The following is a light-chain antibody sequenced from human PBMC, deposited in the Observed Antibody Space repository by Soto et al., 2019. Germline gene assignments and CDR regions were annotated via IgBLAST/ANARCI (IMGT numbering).Light chain of an antibody. V-gene: IGLV2-8*01. J-gene: IGLJ1*01. CDR3: SSYAGSNNYV. CDR2: EVN. CDR1: NSDVGSYNY. Sequence: QSALSQPPSASGSPGHSVTVSCTGTNSDVGSYNYVSWYQQHPGKAPKLMIYEVNKRPSGVPDRFSGSKSGNTASLTVSGLQAEDEADYYCSSYAGSNNYVFGTGTKVTVL.